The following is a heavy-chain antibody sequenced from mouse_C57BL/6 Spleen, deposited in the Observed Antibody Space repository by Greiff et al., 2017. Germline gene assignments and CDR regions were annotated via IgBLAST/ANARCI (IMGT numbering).Heavy chain of an antibody. D-gene: IGHD3-2*02. CDR3: ARSSEQLRRRCDY. Sequence: VQLQQPGAGLVKPGASVKLSCTASGYTFTSYWMHWVRQRPGQGLEWIGMIRPNGGSTNYNEKFKSKATMTGDKSCHTAYMQISSLTSEDSEVYDCARSSEQLRRRCDYWGQGTTLTVSS. J-gene: IGHJ2*01. CDR1: GYTFTSYW. CDR2: IRPNGGST. V-gene: IGHV1-64*01.